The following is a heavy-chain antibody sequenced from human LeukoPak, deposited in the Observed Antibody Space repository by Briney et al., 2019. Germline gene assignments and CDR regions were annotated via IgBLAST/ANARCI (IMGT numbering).Heavy chain of an antibody. CDR1: GFAFSNYA. CDR3: VKGTGTKYYYYGMDV. D-gene: IGHD6-13*01. V-gene: IGHV3-64D*06. CDR2: INSNGGST. Sequence: GGSLRLSCSASGFAFSNYAKHWVRQAPGKGLEYVAAINSNGGSTYYADSVKGRFTISGDNSKNTLYLQMSSLRAEDTAVYYCVKGTGTKYYYYGMDVWGQGTTVTVSS. J-gene: IGHJ6*02.